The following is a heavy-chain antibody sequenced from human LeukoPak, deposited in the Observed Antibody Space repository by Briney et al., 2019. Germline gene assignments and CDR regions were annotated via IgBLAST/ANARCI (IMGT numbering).Heavy chain of an antibody. D-gene: IGHD6-13*01. CDR2: ISWNSGSI. Sequence: GGSLRLSCAASGFTFDDYAMHWVRQAPGKGLEWVSGISWNSGSIGYADSVKGRFTISRDNSKNTLYLQMNSLRAEDTAVYYCAKNQLGIDYFDYWGQGTLVTVSS. V-gene: IGHV3-9*01. CDR3: AKNQLGIDYFDY. CDR1: GFTFDDYA. J-gene: IGHJ4*02.